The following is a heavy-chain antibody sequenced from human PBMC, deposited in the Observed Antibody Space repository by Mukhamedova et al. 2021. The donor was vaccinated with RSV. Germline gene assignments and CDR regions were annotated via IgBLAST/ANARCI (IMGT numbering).Heavy chain of an antibody. Sequence: ALIYWDDDKRYSPSLKNRLTITKDTSKNQVVLTMTNVDPLETATYYCAHRRITAAGYYFDYWGQGTLVTVSS. CDR3: AHRRITAAGYYFDY. D-gene: IGHD6-13*01. V-gene: IGHV2-5*02. J-gene: IGHJ4*02. CDR2: IYWDDDK.